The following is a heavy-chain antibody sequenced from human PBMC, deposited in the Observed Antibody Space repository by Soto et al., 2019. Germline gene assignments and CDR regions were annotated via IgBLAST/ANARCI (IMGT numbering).Heavy chain of an antibody. J-gene: IGHJ1*01. CDR1: GGTFSSYT. Sequence: QVQLVQSGAEVKKPGSSVKVSCKASGGTFSSYTISWVRQAPGQGLEWMGRIIPILGIANYAQKFQGRVTITADKSTSTAYMELSSLRSEDTAVYYCARGPLIVVVVAATPEYIQHWGQGTLVTVSS. V-gene: IGHV1-69*02. D-gene: IGHD2-15*01. CDR3: ARGPLIVVVVAATPEYIQH. CDR2: IIPILGIA.